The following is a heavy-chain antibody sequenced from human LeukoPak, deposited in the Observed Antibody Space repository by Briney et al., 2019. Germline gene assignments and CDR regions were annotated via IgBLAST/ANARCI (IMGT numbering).Heavy chain of an antibody. J-gene: IGHJ4*02. D-gene: IGHD6-13*01. V-gene: IGHV3-7*01. CDR3: ATERRGSSTYDGKEAFDF. CDR1: GVTFSNYW. CDR2: IKEDGGEK. Sequence: PGGSLRLSCTASGVTFSNYWMSWVRRAPGKGLEWVANIKEDGGEKNYVGSVRGRFTITRDNSRNSLYLQMNSLRGEGTAVYYCATERRGSSTYDGKEAFDFWGQGTLVTVSS.